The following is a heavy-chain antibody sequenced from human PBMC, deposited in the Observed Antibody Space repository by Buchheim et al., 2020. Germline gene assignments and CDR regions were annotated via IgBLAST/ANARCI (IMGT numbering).Heavy chain of an antibody. CDR2: INHSGST. Sequence: QVQLQQWGAGLLKPSETLSLTCAVYGGSFSGYYWSWIRQPPGKGLEWIGEINHSGSTNYNPSLKSRVTISVDTSKNQFSLKLSSVTAADTAVYYCARRRSYSRGWFDPWGQGTL. D-gene: IGHD1-26*01. CDR3: ARRRSYSRGWFDP. CDR1: GGSFSGYY. J-gene: IGHJ5*02. V-gene: IGHV4-34*01.